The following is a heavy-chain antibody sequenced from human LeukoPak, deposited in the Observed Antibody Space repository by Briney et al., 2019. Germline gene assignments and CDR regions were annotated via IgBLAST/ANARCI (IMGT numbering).Heavy chain of an antibody. D-gene: IGHD2-15*01. CDR2: STPATDST. CDR3: VRDNPRCCGVVPANIDDY. Sequence: GGSLRLSCAASGLVFSSYTMGWVRHAPGKGLEWVSSSTPATDSTNYADSVQGRFTISRDNAKNSLYLQMHSLRAEDTAVYYCVRDNPRCCGVVPANIDDYWGQGTLVTVSS. J-gene: IGHJ4*02. V-gene: IGHV3-21*01. CDR1: GLVFSSYT.